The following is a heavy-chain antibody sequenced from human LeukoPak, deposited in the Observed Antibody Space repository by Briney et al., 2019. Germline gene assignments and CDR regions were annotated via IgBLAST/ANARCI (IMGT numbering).Heavy chain of an antibody. Sequence: GGSLRLSCAASGFTFSSYSMNWVRQAPGKGLEYVSGISSNGGRTDYADSVKGRFTISRDNSKNTLYLQMSSLRAEDTAVYYCVKGITMIAKLPLDYWGQGTLVTVSS. D-gene: IGHD3-22*01. CDR3: VKGITMIAKLPLDY. CDR1: GFTFSSYS. J-gene: IGHJ4*02. V-gene: IGHV3-64D*09. CDR2: ISSNGGRT.